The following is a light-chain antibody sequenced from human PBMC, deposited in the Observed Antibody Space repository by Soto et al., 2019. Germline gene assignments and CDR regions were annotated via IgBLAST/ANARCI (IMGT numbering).Light chain of an antibody. CDR3: SAYAGSVL. Sequence: QSALTQPPSASGSPGQSVTISCTGTSSDVGGYSYVSWYQQHPGKAPKLVIYEVTKRPSGVPDRFSGSKSGNTASLTVSGLQTEDEADYYCSAYAGSVLFGGGTKLTVL. V-gene: IGLV2-8*01. CDR2: EVT. CDR1: SSDVGGYSY. J-gene: IGLJ2*01.